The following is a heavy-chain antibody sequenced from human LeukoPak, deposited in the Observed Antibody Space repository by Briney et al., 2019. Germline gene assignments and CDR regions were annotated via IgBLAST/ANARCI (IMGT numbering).Heavy chain of an antibody. D-gene: IGHD2-15*01. CDR3: ARGRIAEKFPMTDY. Sequence: PSETLSLTCAVYGGSFSGYYWSWIRQPPGKGLEWIGEINHSGSTNYNPSLKMRVTISVDTSKNQFSLKLSSVTAADTAVYYCARGRIAEKFPMTDYWGQGTLVTVSS. J-gene: IGHJ4*02. V-gene: IGHV4-34*01. CDR2: INHSGST. CDR1: GGSFSGYY.